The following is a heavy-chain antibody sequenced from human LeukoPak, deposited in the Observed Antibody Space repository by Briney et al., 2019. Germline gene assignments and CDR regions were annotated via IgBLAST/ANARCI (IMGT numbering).Heavy chain of an antibody. CDR3: ARVPGDV. Sequence: GGSLRLSCAAAGFTFSSYGMHWVRQAPGKGLEWVAFIRYDGSNKYYADSVKGRFTIARDNSKNTLYLQMNSLRAEDTAVYYCARVPGDVWGKGTTVTVSS. V-gene: IGHV3-30*02. J-gene: IGHJ6*04. D-gene: IGHD3-10*01. CDR2: IRYDGSNK. CDR1: GFTFSSYG.